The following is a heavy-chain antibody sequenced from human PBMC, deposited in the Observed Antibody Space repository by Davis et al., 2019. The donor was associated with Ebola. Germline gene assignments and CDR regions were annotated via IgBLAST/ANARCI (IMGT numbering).Heavy chain of an antibody. CDR2: IYTSGST. CDR1: GGSISSGSYY. D-gene: IGHD6-19*01. V-gene: IGHV4-61*09. J-gene: IGHJ3*02. CDR3: ARDGYSSGWYRGSGVHDAFDI. Sequence: PSETLSLTCTVSGGSISSGSYYWSWIRQPAGKGLEWIGHIYTSGSTNYNPSLKSRVTISVDTSKNQFSLKLSSVTAADTAVYYCARDGYSSGWYRGSGVHDAFDIWGQGTMVTVSS.